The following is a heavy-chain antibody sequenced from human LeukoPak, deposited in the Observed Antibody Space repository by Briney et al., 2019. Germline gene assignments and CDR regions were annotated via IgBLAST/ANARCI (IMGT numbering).Heavy chain of an antibody. V-gene: IGHV3-74*01. CDR3: AKDIGDCSSTSCYSVDY. Sequence: GSLRLSCGASGFTFGTYWMHWVRQAPGKGLVWVTGINSDGGTTTYADSVKGRFTISRDNAKNTLYLQMNSLRAEDTAVYYCAKDIGDCSSTSCYSVDYWGQGTLVTVSS. CDR1: GFTFGTYW. CDR2: INSDGGTT. D-gene: IGHD2-2*01. J-gene: IGHJ4*02.